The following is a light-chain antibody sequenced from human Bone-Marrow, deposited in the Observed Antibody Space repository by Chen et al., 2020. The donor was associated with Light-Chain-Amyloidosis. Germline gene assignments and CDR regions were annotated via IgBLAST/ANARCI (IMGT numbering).Light chain of an antibody. Sequence: DTQMTQSPSSLSASVGDRVTITCRASQGINNDLAWYQQKPGKVPKLLIYGASTLQSGVPSRVSGSGSGTDFTLTISSLQPEDVATYYCQKDNLAPWTFGQGTKVEIK. CDR3: QKDNLAPWT. V-gene: IGKV1-27*01. CDR1: QGINND. CDR2: GAS. J-gene: IGKJ1*01.